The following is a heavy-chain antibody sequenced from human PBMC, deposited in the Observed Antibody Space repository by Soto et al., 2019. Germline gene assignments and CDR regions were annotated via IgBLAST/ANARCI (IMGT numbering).Heavy chain of an antibody. V-gene: IGHV3-15*01. CDR1: GFTFSNAW. CDR2: IKSKTDGGTT. J-gene: IGHJ4*02. CDR3: TTAKSHRWFGEPYFDY. Sequence: EVQLVESGGGLVKPGGSLRLSCAASGFTFSNAWMSWVRQAPGKGLEWVGRIKSKTDGGTTDYAAPVKGRFTISRDDSKNTLYLQMNSLKTEDTAVYYCTTAKSHRWFGEPYFDYWGQGTLVTVSS. D-gene: IGHD3-10*01.